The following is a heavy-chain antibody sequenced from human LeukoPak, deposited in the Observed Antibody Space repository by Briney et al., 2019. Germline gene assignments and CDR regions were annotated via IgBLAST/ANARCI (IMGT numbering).Heavy chain of an antibody. Sequence: SETLSLTCAVSGGSVSSNNWWTWVRQPPGKGLEWIGEIYHSGSTNYHPSLKSRVTISVDKSKNQFSLRLSSVTAADTAVYYCARAVGASEETKIWGRGTLVTVSS. V-gene: IGHV4-4*02. CDR3: ARAVGASEETKI. D-gene: IGHD1-26*01. CDR1: GGSVSSNNW. CDR2: IYHSGST. J-gene: IGHJ4*02.